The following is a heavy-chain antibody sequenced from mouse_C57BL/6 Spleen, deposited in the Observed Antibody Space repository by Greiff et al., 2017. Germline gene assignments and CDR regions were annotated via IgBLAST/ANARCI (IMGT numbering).Heavy chain of an antibody. V-gene: IGHV2-2*01. Sequence: QVQLQQSGPGLVQPSQSLSITCTVSGFSLTSYGVHWVRQSPGKGLEWLGVIWSGGSTDYNAAFISRLSISKDNSKSQVFFKMNSLQADDTAIYYCARNSFVTTVVAGVYYAMDYWGQGTSVTVSS. CDR1: GFSLTSYG. CDR2: IWSGGST. D-gene: IGHD1-1*01. J-gene: IGHJ4*01. CDR3: ARNSFVTTVVAGVYYAMDY.